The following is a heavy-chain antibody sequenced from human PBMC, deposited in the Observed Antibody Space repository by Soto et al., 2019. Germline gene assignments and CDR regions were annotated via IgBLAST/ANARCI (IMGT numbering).Heavy chain of an antibody. CDR1: GFAFRSYN. Sequence: PGGSLRLSCAASGFAFRSYNMNWVRQAPGKGLEWVASISSGSSNIYYADSVKGRFTISRDNAKNSLFLQMDGLRAEDSAVYYCASATVVAATFDFWGQGTLVTVSS. CDR2: ISSGSSNI. J-gene: IGHJ4*02. D-gene: IGHD2-15*01. V-gene: IGHV3-21*01. CDR3: ASATVVAATFDF.